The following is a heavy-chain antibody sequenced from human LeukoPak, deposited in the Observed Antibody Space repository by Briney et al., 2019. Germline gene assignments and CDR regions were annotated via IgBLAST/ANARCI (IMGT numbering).Heavy chain of an antibody. V-gene: IGHV3-7*05. Sequence: GGSLRLSCAASGXTFINYWMSWVRQAPGKGLEWVANIKLDGSEKYYVDSVKGRFTISRDNAKNSLYLQMNSLRAEDTAVYYCAREGLGYCSGGSYHQTDYWGQGTLVTVSS. D-gene: IGHD2-15*01. J-gene: IGHJ4*02. CDR2: IKLDGSEK. CDR1: GXTFINYW. CDR3: AREGLGYCSGGSYHQTDY.